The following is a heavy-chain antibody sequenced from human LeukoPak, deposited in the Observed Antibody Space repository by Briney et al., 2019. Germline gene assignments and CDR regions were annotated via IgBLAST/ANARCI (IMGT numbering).Heavy chain of an antibody. J-gene: IGHJ3*02. CDR3: ARQFHQPRRGYSGYDTAVDAFDI. CDR2: ISSSSSYI. Sequence: PGGSLRLSCAASGFTFSSYSMNWVRQAPGKGLEWVSSISSSSSYIYYADSVKGRFTISRDNAKNSLYLQMNSLRAEDTAAYYCARQFHQPRRGYSGYDTAVDAFDIWGQGTMVTVSS. CDR1: GFTFSSYS. V-gene: IGHV3-21*01. D-gene: IGHD5-12*01.